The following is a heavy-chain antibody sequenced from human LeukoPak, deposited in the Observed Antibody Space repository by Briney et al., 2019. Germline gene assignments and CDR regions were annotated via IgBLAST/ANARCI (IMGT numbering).Heavy chain of an antibody. CDR2: IYYSGST. Sequence: SETLSLTCTVSGGSISSYYWSWIRQPPGKGLEWIGYIYYSGSTNYNPSLKSRVTISVDTSKNQSSLKLSSVTAADTAVYYCARDGESSGWSNAYAFDIWGQGTMVTVSS. CDR1: GGSISSYY. V-gene: IGHV4-59*01. J-gene: IGHJ3*02. CDR3: ARDGESSGWSNAYAFDI. D-gene: IGHD6-19*01.